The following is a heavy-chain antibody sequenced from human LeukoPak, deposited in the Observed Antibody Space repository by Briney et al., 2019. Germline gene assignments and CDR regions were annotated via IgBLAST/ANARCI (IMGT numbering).Heavy chain of an antibody. V-gene: IGHV5-51*01. CDR2: IYPGDSHT. CDR1: GYSFTNYW. Sequence: PGEALQISFKGSGYSFTNYWLGWVRPMPGKGLELMGIIYPGDSHTRYNPSFQGQVTISADKSISTPSVQCSSRQAAHTAVYFCARHTSRSWYIDYWRRGSLVSVCS. CDR3: ARHTSRSWYIDY. D-gene: IGHD6-13*01. J-gene: IGHJ4*02.